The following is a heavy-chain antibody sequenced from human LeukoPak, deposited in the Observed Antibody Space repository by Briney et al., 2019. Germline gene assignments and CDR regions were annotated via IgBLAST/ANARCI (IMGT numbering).Heavy chain of an antibody. Sequence: GASVKVSCKASGGTFSSYAISWVRQAPGQGLEWMGRIIPILGIANYAQKFQSRVTITADKSTSTAYMELSSLRSEDTAVYYCARAYVDITIFGVAYYYYGMDAWGQGTTVTVSS. J-gene: IGHJ6*02. CDR3: ARAYVDITIFGVAYYYYGMDA. CDR1: GGTFSSYA. V-gene: IGHV1-69*04. CDR2: IIPILGIA. D-gene: IGHD3-3*01.